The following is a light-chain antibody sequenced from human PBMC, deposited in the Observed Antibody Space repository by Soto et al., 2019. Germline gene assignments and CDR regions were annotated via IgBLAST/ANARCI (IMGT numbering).Light chain of an antibody. V-gene: IGLV2-14*03. CDR1: SSDVGAYNS. Sequence: QSALTQPASVSGSPGQSIAISCTGTSSDVGAYNSVSWYQQHPGRAPKLMIHDVSNRPSGVSNRFSGSKSGNTASLTISGLQAEDEADYYCSSYTSSSTDVFGTGTKLTVL. CDR3: SSYTSSSTDV. J-gene: IGLJ1*01. CDR2: DVS.